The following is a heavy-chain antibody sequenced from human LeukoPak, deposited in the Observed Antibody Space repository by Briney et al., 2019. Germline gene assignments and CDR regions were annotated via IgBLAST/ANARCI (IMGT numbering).Heavy chain of an antibody. CDR2: VYYSGST. D-gene: IGHD6-13*01. V-gene: IGHV4-30-4*07. CDR1: GGSISSGGYS. J-gene: IGHJ6*03. CDR3: ARGSSSWMDYYMDV. Sequence: TLSLTCAVSGGSISSGGYSWTWIRQPPGKGLECIGHVYYSGSTYYNPSLKSRVTISLDTSKNQFSLKLSSVTAADTAVYYCARGSSSWMDYYMDVWGKGATVTASS.